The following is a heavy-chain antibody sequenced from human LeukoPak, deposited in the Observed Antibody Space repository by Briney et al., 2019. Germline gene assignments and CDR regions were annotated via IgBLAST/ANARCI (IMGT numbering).Heavy chain of an antibody. V-gene: IGHV4-34*01. CDR2: INHSGST. CDR1: GGSFSGYY. CDR3: ARLRSMVLFDY. Sequence: PSETLSLTCAVYGGSFSGYYWSWIRQPPGKWLEWIGEINHSGSTNYNPSLKSRVTISVDTSKNQFSLKLSSVTAADTAAYYCARLRSMVLFDYWGQGTLVTVSS. J-gene: IGHJ4*02. D-gene: IGHD2-8*01.